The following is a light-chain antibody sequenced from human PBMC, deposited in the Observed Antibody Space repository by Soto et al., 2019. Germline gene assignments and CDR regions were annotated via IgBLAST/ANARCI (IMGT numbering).Light chain of an antibody. J-gene: IGKJ1*01. V-gene: IGKV1-39*01. CDR1: PTITTY. CDR2: AAS. Sequence: DLQMTQSPSSLSASVGDRVTISCRASPTITTYLNWYQQKPGKAPKLLIYAASSLHSGVPSRFSGSGSGTDFTLTISSLQPEDFAAYYCQQTYSALWTFGQGTKPEIK. CDR3: QQTYSALWT.